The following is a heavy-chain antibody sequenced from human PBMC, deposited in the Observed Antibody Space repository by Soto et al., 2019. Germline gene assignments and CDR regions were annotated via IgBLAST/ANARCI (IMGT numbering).Heavy chain of an antibody. CDR2: IRSKGDNYAT. D-gene: IGHD3-9*01. CDR3: AYFRG. V-gene: IGHV3-73*02. J-gene: IGHJ4*02. Sequence: EVQLVESGGGLVQPGGSLKLSCAASGFTFSEFVMDWVRQASGKGLEWVGRIRSKGDNYATIYAESLRGRSTISRDDSKNTAYLQMNSLKSEDTAVYYCAYFRGWGQGTLVTVSS. CDR1: GFTFSEFV.